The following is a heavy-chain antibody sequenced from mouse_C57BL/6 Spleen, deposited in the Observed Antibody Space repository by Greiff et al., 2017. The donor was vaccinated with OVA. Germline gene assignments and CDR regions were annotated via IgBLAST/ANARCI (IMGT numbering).Heavy chain of an antibody. CDR3: ARLDGYYVGYFDV. Sequence: EVMLVESGGGLVKPGGSLKLSCAASGFTFSSYTMSWVRQTPEKRLEWVATISGGGGNTYYPDSVKGRFTISRDNAKNTLYLQMSSLRSEDTALYYCARLDGYYVGYFDVWGTGTTVTVSS. V-gene: IGHV5-9*01. D-gene: IGHD2-3*01. J-gene: IGHJ1*03. CDR2: ISGGGGNT. CDR1: GFTFSSYT.